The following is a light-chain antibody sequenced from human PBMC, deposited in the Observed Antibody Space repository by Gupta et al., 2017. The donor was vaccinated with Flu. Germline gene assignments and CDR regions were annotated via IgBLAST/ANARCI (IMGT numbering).Light chain of an antibody. J-gene: IGKJ2*01. CDR2: AAS. CDR3: QQSDSTPST. Sequence: PSSLSASVGDRVTITCRASQSISSYLNWYQQKPGKAPKLLIYAASSVQSGVPSRFSGSGSGTDFTLTISSLQPEDFATYYCQQSDSTPSTFGQGTKMEIK. CDR1: QSISSY. V-gene: IGKV1-39*01.